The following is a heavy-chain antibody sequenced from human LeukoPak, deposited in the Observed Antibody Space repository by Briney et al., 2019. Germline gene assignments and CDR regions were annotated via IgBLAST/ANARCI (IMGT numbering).Heavy chain of an antibody. J-gene: IGHJ4*02. V-gene: IGHV1-69*05. D-gene: IGHD5-12*01. CDR2: IIPIFGTA. Sequence: VASVKVSCKASGGTFSSYAISFVRQAPGQGLEWMGGIIPIFGTANYAQKFQGRVTITTDESTSTAYMELSSLRSEDTAVYYCARGPFVGYSGYDYVDYWGQGTLVTVSS. CDR1: GGTFSSYA. CDR3: ARGPFVGYSGYDYVDY.